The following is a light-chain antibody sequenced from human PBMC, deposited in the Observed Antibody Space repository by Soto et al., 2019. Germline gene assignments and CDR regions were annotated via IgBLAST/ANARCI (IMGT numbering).Light chain of an antibody. CDR3: QQYDNWPIT. CDR2: DAS. V-gene: IGKV3-11*01. J-gene: IGKJ5*01. CDR1: QSVSSY. Sequence: EIVLTQSPATPCLSLGARATLSXRASQSVSSYLAWYQQKPGQAPRLLIYDASNRATGIPARFSGSGSGTDFTLTISSLRSEDFAVYYCQQYDNWPITFGQGTRLEI.